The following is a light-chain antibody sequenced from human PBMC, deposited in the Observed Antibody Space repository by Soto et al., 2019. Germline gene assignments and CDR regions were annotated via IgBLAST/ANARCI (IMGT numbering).Light chain of an antibody. CDR1: QGISSY. J-gene: IGKJ1*01. CDR3: QQYYSYPPWT. Sequence: AIRMTQSPSSFSASTGDRVTITCRASQGISSYLAWYQQKPGKAPKLLIYAASTLQSGVPLRFSGSGSETDFTLTISCLQSEDFATYYCQQYYSYPPWTFGQGTKVEIK. V-gene: IGKV1-8*01. CDR2: AAS.